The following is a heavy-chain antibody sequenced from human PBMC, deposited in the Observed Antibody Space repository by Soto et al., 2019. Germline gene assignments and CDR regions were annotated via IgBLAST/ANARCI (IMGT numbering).Heavy chain of an antibody. Sequence: VASVKVSCKASGYTFTGYYMHWVRQAPGQGLEWMGWINPNSGGTNYAQKFQGWVTMTRDTSISTAYMELSRLRSDDTAVYYCARVVAVADPSDAFDIWGQGTMVTVSS. CDR3: ARVVAVADPSDAFDI. CDR2: INPNSGGT. J-gene: IGHJ3*02. D-gene: IGHD6-19*01. V-gene: IGHV1-2*04. CDR1: GYTFTGYY.